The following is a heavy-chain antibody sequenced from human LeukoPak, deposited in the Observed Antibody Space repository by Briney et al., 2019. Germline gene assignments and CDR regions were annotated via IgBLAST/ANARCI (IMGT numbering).Heavy chain of an antibody. V-gene: IGHV1-2*02. D-gene: IGHD3-10*01. CDR3: ARGLPGASPGFDY. Sequence: ASVTVSCRASGYTFSGHNIXWVRXAPGQXLQWMGWITPSSGDTSFALEFEGRVTLSSDSSTSTVYMFLTWLTSDDTAVYFCARGLPGASPGFDYWGQGTLLTVSS. J-gene: IGHJ4*02. CDR2: ITPSSGDT. CDR1: GYTFSGHN.